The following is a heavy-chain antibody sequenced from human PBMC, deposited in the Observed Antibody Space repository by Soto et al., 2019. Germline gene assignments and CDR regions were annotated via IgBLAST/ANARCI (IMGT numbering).Heavy chain of an antibody. CDR3: ARGRHEGATALNY. CDR2: IYYSGST. CDR1: GGSISSYY. Sequence: QVQLQESGPGLVKPSETLSLTCTVSGGSISSYYWSWIRQPPGKGLEWIGYIYYSGSTNYNPSLKSRVTISVDPSKIQFPLKLSSVTAADTAVYYCARGRHEGATALNYWGQGTLVTVSS. D-gene: IGHD1-26*01. V-gene: IGHV4-59*01. J-gene: IGHJ4*02.